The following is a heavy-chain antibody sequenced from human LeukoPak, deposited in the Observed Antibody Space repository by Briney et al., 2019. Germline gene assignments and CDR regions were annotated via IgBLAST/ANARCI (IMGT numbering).Heavy chain of an antibody. CDR3: ARESYIVATITGFDY. V-gene: IGHV1-69*05. CDR2: IIPIFGTA. Sequence: SVKVSCKASGGTFSSYAISWVRQAPGQGLEWMGRIIPIFGTANYAQKFQGRVTITTDESTSTAYMELSSLRSEDTAVYYCARESYIVATITGFDYWGQGTLVTVSS. CDR1: GGTFSSYA. D-gene: IGHD5-12*01. J-gene: IGHJ4*02.